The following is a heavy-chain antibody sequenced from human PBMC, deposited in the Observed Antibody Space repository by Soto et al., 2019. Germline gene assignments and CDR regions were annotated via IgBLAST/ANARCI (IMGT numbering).Heavy chain of an antibody. Sequence: PSETLSLTCAVYGGSFSGYYWSWIRQPPGKGLEWIGEINHSGSTNYNPSLKSRVTISVDTSKNQFSLKLSSVTAADTAVYYCARSTYVRWLQLRGGFDYWGQGTLVTVS. D-gene: IGHD5-12*01. CDR3: ARSTYVRWLQLRGGFDY. J-gene: IGHJ4*02. CDR2: INHSGST. V-gene: IGHV4-34*01. CDR1: GGSFSGYY.